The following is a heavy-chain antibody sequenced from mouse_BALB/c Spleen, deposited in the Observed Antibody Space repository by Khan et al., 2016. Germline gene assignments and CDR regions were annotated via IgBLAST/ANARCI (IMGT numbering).Heavy chain of an antibody. CDR1: GFTFTDYY. D-gene: IGHD4-1*01. Sequence: EVELVESGGGLVQTGGSLRLSCATSGFTFTDYYMTWVRQPPGKALEWLGFIRNKAGGYTTEYSASVKGRFTISRDNSQSILYLQMKTLRAEDSATYYCASLTGTIAYWGQGTLVTVSA. J-gene: IGHJ3*01. CDR3: ASLTGTIAY. V-gene: IGHV7-3*02. CDR2: IRNKAGGYTT.